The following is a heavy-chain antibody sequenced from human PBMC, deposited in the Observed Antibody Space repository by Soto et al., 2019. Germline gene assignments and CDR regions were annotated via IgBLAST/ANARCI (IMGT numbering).Heavy chain of an antibody. CDR3: ARGLGGEPGGFDF. CDR1: GGTFNGYI. CDR2: IIFTFNTA. Sequence: QVQLVQSGAEVKKPGSSVKVSCKPSGGTFNGYIITWVRQAPGQGLEWIGGIIFTFNTANYAEKFQGRVTLSADQSTSTAYMERTSPKSADAGVFYLARGLGGEPGGFDFWGQGTLVSVSS. D-gene: IGHD3-16*01. J-gene: IGHJ4*01. V-gene: IGHV1-69*01.